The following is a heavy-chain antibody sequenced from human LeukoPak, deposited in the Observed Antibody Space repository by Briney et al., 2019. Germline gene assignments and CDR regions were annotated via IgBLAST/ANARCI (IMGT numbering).Heavy chain of an antibody. J-gene: IGHJ4*02. CDR3: AKDGRGLTYYFDQ. V-gene: IGHV3-30*18. Sequence: QPGRSLRLSCAASGFTFSGYGMHWVRQTPGKGLEWVAVISYDGSNKYYADSVKGRFTISRDNSKNTMYLQMNSLRAEDTAMYYCAKDGRGLTYYFDQWGQGTLVTVSS. CDR1: GFTFSGYG. CDR2: ISYDGSNK. D-gene: IGHD1-1*01.